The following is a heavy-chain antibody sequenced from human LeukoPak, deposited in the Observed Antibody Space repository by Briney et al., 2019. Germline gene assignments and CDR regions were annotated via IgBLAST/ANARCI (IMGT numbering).Heavy chain of an antibody. J-gene: IGHJ4*02. Sequence: PGGSLRLSCAASGFTVSSNYRSWVRQAPGKGLEWVSVIYSGGSTYYADSVKGRFTISRDNSKNTLYLQMNSLRAEDTAVYYCARASIRHSRDTSMVSSFGGFDYWGQGTLVTVSS. CDR1: GFTVSSNY. V-gene: IGHV3-53*01. CDR3: ARASIRHSRDTSMVSSFGGFDY. D-gene: IGHD5-18*01. CDR2: IYSGGST.